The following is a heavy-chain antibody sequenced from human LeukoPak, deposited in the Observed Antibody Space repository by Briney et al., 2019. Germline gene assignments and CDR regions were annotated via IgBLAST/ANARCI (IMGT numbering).Heavy chain of an antibody. CDR1: GGTFSSYA. CDR3: ARALDSSGYYYVGYFQH. D-gene: IGHD3-22*01. V-gene: IGHV1-69*05. Sequence: ASVKVSCKASGGTFSSYAISWVRQAPGQGLEWMGRIIPIFGAANYAQKFQGRVTITTDESPSTAYMQLSSLRAEDTAVYYCARALDSSGYYYVGYFQHWGEGTLVTDSP. CDR2: IIPIFGAA. J-gene: IGHJ1*01.